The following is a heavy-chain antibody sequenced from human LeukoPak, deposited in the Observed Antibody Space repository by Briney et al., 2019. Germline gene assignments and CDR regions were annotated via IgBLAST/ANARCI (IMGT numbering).Heavy chain of an antibody. V-gene: IGHV1-24*01. CDR2: FDPEDDEI. CDR1: GYTLTELS. J-gene: IGHJ6*03. CDR3: ARGLVRGVIMPYMDV. Sequence: ASVKVSCKVSGYTLTELSMHWVRQAPGKGLEWMGGFDPEDDEIIYAQKFQGRVTMTEDTSTDTAYMELSSLRSEDTAVYYCARGLVRGVIMPYMDVWGKGTTVTISS. D-gene: IGHD3-10*01.